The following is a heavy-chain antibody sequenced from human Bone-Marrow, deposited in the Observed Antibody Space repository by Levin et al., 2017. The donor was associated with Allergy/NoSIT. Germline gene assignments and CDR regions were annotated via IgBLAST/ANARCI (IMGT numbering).Heavy chain of an antibody. CDR3: ARGGRGGSGWSRLNWFDP. J-gene: IGHJ5*02. D-gene: IGHD6-19*01. V-gene: IGHV4-34*01. CDR1: GGSFSGYY. CDR2: INHSGST. Sequence: ASETLSLTCAVYGGSFSGYYWSWIRQPPGKGLEWIGEINHSGSTNYNPSLKSRVTISVDTSKNQFSLKLSSVTAADTAVYYCARGGRGGSGWSRLNWFDPWGQGTLVTVSS.